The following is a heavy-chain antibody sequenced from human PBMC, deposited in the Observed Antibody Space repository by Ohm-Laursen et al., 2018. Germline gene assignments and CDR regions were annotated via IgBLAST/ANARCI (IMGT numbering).Heavy chain of an antibody. D-gene: IGHD3-10*01. CDR1: GFTFSSYG. V-gene: IGHV3-30*03. CDR2: ISYDGSNK. CDR3: ARTFRDYSYYGMDV. J-gene: IGHJ6*02. Sequence: SLRLSCAASGFTFSSYGMHWVRQAPGKGLEWVAVISYDGSNKYYADSVKGRFTISRDNSKNTLYLQMNSLRAEDTAVYYCARTFRDYSYYGMDVWGQGTTVTVSS.